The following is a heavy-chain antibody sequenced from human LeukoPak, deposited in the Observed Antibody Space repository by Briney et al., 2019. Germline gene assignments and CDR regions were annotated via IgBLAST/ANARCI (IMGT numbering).Heavy chain of an antibody. CDR2: ISYSGSA. V-gene: IGHV4-59*13. J-gene: IGHJ4*02. CDR3: ARVNTWSFDS. D-gene: IGHD2-8*02. Sequence: ETLSLTCTVSGGSISSSYWSWIRQPPGKGLEWIGFISYSGSANYNPSLKSRITISLDTSKNQFTLKLRSVTAADTAVYYCARVNTWSFDSWGQGALVTVSS. CDR1: GGSISSSY.